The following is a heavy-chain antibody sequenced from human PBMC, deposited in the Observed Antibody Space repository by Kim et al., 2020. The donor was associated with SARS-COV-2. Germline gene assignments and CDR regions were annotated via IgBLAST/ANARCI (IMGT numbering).Heavy chain of an antibody. Sequence: SETLSLTRAVCGGSFSGYYWSWIRQPPGKGLEWIGEINHSGSTNYNPSLKSRVTISVDTSKNQFSLKLSSVTAADTAVYYCARVVWFGESLYYYYGMDVWGQGTTVTVSS. CDR1: GGSFSGYY. CDR3: ARVVWFGESLYYYYGMDV. J-gene: IGHJ6*02. D-gene: IGHD3-10*01. V-gene: IGHV4-34*01. CDR2: INHSGST.